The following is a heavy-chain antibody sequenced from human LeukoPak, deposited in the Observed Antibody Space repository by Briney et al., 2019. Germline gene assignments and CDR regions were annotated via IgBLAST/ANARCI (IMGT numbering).Heavy chain of an antibody. CDR3: ARGGYYYDSSGYDD. CDR2: IKQDGSEK. CDR1: GFTFSSYW. Sequence: GGSLRLSCAASGFTFSSYWMSWVRQAPGKGLEWVANIKQDGSEKYYVDSVKGRFTISRDNAKNSLYLQMSSLRAEDTAVYYCARGGYYYDSSGYDDWGQGTLVTVSS. D-gene: IGHD3-22*01. V-gene: IGHV3-7*03. J-gene: IGHJ4*02.